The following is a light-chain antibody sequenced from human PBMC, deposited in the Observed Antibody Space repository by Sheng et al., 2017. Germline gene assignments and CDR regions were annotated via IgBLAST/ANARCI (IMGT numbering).Light chain of an antibody. CDR1: QSVFSSY. J-gene: IGKJ2*01. CDR3: QHRAY. CDR2: DAS. V-gene: IGKV3D-20*02. Sequence: EIVLTQSPGTLSLSPGERATLSCRASQSVFSSYLAWYQQKPGQAPRLLIYDASTGATGNPDRFSGSGSGTDFTLTINRLEPEDFAVYYCQHRAYFGQGTKLEI.